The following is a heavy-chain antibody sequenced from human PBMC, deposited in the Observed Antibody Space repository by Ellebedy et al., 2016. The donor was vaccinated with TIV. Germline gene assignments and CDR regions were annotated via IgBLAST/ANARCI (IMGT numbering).Heavy chain of an antibody. CDR2: IKQDGSEK. CDR1: GFTFRNYW. CDR3: ARDRGYRSSLYYYYNMDV. Sequence: GESLKISCAASGFTFRNYWMNWVRQAPGKGLEWVANIKQDGSEKKYVDSVKGRFTISRDNAKNSLYLQMNSLRAEDTAVYYCARDRGYRSSLYYYYNMDVWGKGTTVTVSS. D-gene: IGHD1-1*01. J-gene: IGHJ6*03. V-gene: IGHV3-7*01.